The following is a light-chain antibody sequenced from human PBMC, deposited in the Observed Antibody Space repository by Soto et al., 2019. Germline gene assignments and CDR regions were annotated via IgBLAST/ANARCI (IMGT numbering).Light chain of an antibody. Sequence: ERVLTQSPGTLSLSPGERATLCCRASQSVSSSYLAWYQQKPGQAPRLLIYGASSRATGIPDRFSGSGSGTDFTLTISRLGPEDFAVYYCQQYGSSRTFGQGTKVDIK. CDR1: QSVSSSY. CDR3: QQYGSSRT. J-gene: IGKJ1*01. CDR2: GAS. V-gene: IGKV3-20*01.